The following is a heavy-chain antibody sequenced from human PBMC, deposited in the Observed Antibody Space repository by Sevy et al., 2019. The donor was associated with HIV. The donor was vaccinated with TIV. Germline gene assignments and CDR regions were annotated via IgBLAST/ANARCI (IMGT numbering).Heavy chain of an antibody. Sequence: GGSLRLSCAASGFTFSSYAMHWVRQAPGKGLEWVAVISYDGSNKYYADSVKGRFIISRDNSKNTLYLQMNSLRAEDTAVYYCARDLRFLEMQYGMDVWGQGTTVTVSS. CDR2: ISYDGSNK. D-gene: IGHD3-3*01. V-gene: IGHV3-30-3*01. CDR1: GFTFSSYA. CDR3: ARDLRFLEMQYGMDV. J-gene: IGHJ6*02.